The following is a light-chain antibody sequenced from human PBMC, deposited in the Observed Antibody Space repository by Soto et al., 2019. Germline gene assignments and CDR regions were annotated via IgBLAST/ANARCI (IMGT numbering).Light chain of an antibody. J-gene: IGLJ2*01. V-gene: IGLV1-47*01. Sequence: QSVLTQPPSASGTPGQTVIISCSGNSSNIGSNFVFWYRQLPGAAPTLLIYRNSQRPSGVPDRCSGSKSGTSASLAISGLRSEDEAHYYCAQWDDSLKGELFGGGTKLTVL. CDR3: AQWDDSLKGEL. CDR1: SSNIGSNF. CDR2: RNS.